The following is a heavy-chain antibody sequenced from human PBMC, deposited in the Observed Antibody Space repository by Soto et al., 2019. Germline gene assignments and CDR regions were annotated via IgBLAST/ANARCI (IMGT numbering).Heavy chain of an antibody. D-gene: IGHD3-16*02. J-gene: IGHJ4*02. CDR1: GGSFSGYY. V-gene: IGHV4-34*01. Sequence: PSETLSLTCAVYGGSFSGYYWSWIRQPPGKGLEWIGEINHSGSTNYNPSLKSRVTISVDTSKNQFSLKLSSVTAADTAVYYCARNQVMITFGGVIVGYLDYWGQGTLVTVSS. CDR3: ARNQVMITFGGVIVGYLDY. CDR2: INHSGST.